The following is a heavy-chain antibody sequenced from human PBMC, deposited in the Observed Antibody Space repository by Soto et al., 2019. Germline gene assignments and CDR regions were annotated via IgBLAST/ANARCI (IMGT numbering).Heavy chain of an antibody. CDR1: GFTFSRYS. V-gene: IGHV3-21*04. D-gene: IGHD1-26*01. CDR3: ARESVELTSNFDY. CDR2: ISSTTNYI. J-gene: IGHJ4*02. Sequence: EVQLVESGGGLVKPGGSLRLSCAASGFTFSRYSMNWVRQAPGKGLEWVSSISSTTNYIYYGDSMKGRFTISRDNAKNSLYLEMNAQSAEDTAVYYCARESVELTSNFDYWGQGTLVTVSS.